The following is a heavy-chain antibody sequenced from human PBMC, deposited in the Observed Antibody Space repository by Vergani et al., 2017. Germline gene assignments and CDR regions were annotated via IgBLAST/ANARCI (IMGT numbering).Heavy chain of an antibody. Sequence: QVQLVQSGAEVKKPGSSVKVSCKASGGTFSSYAISWVRQAPGQGLEWMGGIIPIFGTANYAQKFQGRVTITADESTSTAYMELSSLRSEDTAVYYCASRDITIFGVVIIRGYYYYGMDGWGQGTMVTVSS. D-gene: IGHD3-3*01. J-gene: IGHJ6*02. V-gene: IGHV1-69*01. CDR2: IIPIFGTA. CDR1: GGTFSSYA. CDR3: ASRDITIFGVVIIRGYYYYGMDG.